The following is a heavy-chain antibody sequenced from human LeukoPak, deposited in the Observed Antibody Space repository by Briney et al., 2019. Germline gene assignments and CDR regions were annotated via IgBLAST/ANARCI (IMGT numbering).Heavy chain of an antibody. CDR3: ARVIGSYRSFDY. D-gene: IGHD3-16*02. V-gene: IGHV4-34*01. CDR2: INHSGST. J-gene: IGHJ4*02. Sequence: PSETLSLTCAVYGGSFSGYYWSWIRQPPGKGLEWIGEINHSGSTNYNPSLKSRVTISVDTSKNQFSLKLSSVTAADTAAYYCARVIGSYRSFDYWGQGTLVTVSS. CDR1: GGSFSGYY.